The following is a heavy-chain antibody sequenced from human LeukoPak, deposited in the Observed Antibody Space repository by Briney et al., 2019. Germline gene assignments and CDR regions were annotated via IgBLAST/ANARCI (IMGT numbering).Heavy chain of an antibody. CDR3: ARDFDP. CDR1: GFTFSSYA. CDR2: ISSSDSST. J-gene: IGHJ5*02. V-gene: IGHV3-23*01. Sequence: GGSLRLSCAASGFTFSSYAMSWVRQAPGKGLEWVSTISSSDSSTYYAHSVKGRFTISRDNPKSTLYLQMNSLRAEDTAVYYCARDFDPWGQGTLVTVSS.